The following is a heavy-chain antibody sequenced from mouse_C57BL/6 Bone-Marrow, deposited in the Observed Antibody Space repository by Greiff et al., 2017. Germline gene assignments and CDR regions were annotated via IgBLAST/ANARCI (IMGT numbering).Heavy chain of an antibody. V-gene: IGHV7-3*01. Sequence: EVQGVESGGGLVQPGGSLSLSCAASGFTFTDYYMSWVRQPPGKALEWLGFIRNTANGYTTEYSASLKGRFTISRDTSQSILYLQMNSLIAEDSATYCGARYDDSSWFAYWGQGTLVTVSA. CDR3: ARYDDSSWFAY. CDR2: IRNTANGYTT. J-gene: IGHJ3*01. CDR1: GFTFTDYY. D-gene: IGHD2-4*01.